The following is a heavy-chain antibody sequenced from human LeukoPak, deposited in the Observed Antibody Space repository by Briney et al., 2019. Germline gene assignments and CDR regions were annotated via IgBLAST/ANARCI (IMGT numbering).Heavy chain of an antibody. D-gene: IGHD1-26*01. CDR2: ISSSSTDI. Sequence: GGSLRLSCAASGVTFSSYSRNWVRQAPGKGLEWVSAISSSSTDIYYADSVKGRFTISRDNAKNRVYMQMNRLRAEDTAGYYGAKDLTSYAYFDYWGQGTLVTVSS. J-gene: IGHJ4*02. CDR3: AKDLTSYAYFDY. V-gene: IGHV3-21*04. CDR1: GVTFSSYS.